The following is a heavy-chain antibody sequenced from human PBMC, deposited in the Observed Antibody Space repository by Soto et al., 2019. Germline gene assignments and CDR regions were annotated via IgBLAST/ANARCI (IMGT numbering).Heavy chain of an antibody. CDR1: GFTFSSYE. V-gene: IGHV3-48*03. J-gene: IGHJ6*02. CDR3: ARYCSSTSCYTGGGYYYGMDV. D-gene: IGHD2-2*02. Sequence: GGSLRLSCAASGFTFSSYEMNWVRQAPGKGLEWVSYISSSGSTIYYADSVKGRFTISRDNAKNSLYLQMNSLRAEDTAVYYCARYCSSTSCYTGGGYYYGMDVWGQGTTVTVSS. CDR2: ISSSGSTI.